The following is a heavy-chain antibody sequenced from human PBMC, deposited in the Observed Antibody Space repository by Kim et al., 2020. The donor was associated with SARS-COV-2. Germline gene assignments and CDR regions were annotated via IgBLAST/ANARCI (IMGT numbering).Heavy chain of an antibody. CDR3: ARGPKGDYTGLDY. J-gene: IGHJ4*02. Sequence: GGSLRLSCAASGFTFSSHGMHWVRQAPGKGLEWLSAIWFDGSHETYGDPVKGRFTISRDNSQNTLYLQLSSLRADDTAVYYCARGPKGDYTGLDYWGRGTLVTVSS. V-gene: IGHV3-33*01. CDR1: GFTFSSHG. D-gene: IGHD4-17*01. CDR2: IWFDGSHE.